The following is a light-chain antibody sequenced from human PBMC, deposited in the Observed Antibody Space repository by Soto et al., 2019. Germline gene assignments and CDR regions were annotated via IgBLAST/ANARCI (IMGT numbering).Light chain of an antibody. CDR3: EAWDGSLNVVL. CDR1: SSNIGTNT. J-gene: IGLJ2*01. CDR2: SSD. Sequence: QSVLTQPPSASWTPGQRVTISCSGSSSNIGTNTVNWYQHLPGSAPKLLIYSSDQRPSGVPDRFSGSKSGTSASLAISGLQPDDEADYYCEAWDGSLNVVLFGGGTKLTVL. V-gene: IGLV1-44*01.